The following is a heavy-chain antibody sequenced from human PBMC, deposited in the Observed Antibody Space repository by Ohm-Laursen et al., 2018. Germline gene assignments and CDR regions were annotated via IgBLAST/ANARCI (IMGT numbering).Heavy chain of an antibody. D-gene: IGHD5-24*01. Sequence: SLRLSCAASGFTLSDYSMHWVRQAPGKGLEWVSYISRSTSAIYYADSVKGRFTISRDHAKNALFLQMNSLRAEDSAVYYCAREWTATLDYWGQGTLVTVSS. CDR2: ISRSTSAI. CDR3: AREWTATLDY. CDR1: GFTLSDYS. J-gene: IGHJ4*02. V-gene: IGHV3-48*01.